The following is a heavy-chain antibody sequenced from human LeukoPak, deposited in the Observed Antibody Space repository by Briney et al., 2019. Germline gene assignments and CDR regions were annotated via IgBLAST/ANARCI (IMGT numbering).Heavy chain of an antibody. CDR3: AKGGRSSTSRNAFDI. D-gene: IGHD2-2*01. J-gene: IGHJ3*02. CDR1: GFTFSSYG. Sequence: GGSLRLSCAASGFTFSSYGMHWVRQAPGKGLEWVAFIRYDGSNKYYADSVKGRFTISRDNSKNTLYLQMNSLRAEDTAVYYCAKGGRSSTSRNAFDIWGQGTMVTVSS. V-gene: IGHV3-30*02. CDR2: IRYDGSNK.